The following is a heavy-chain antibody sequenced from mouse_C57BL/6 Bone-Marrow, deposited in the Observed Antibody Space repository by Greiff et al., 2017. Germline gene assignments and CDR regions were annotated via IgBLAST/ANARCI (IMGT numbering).Heavy chain of an antibody. CDR2: IDPSDSYT. V-gene: IGHV1-69*01. CDR1: GYTFTSYW. J-gene: IGHJ3*01. Sequence: VKLQQPGAELVMPGASVKLSCKASGYTFTSYWMHWVKQRPGQGLEWIGEIDPSDSYTNYNQKFKGKSTLTVDKSSSTAYMQLSSLTSEDSAVYYCAREGGLPAWFAYWGQGTLVTVSA. CDR3: AREGGLPAWFAY.